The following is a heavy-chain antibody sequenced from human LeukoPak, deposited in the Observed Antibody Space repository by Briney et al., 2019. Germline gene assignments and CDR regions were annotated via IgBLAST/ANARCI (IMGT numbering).Heavy chain of an antibody. Sequence: ASVKVSCKASGYTFTSYGISWVRQAPGQGLEWMGWISAYNGNTNYAQKLQGRVTMTTDTSTSTAYMELRSLRSDDTAVYYCARDLDYGSGSYYNGVARNDYWGQGTLVTVSS. V-gene: IGHV1-18*01. CDR3: ARDLDYGSGSYYNGVARNDY. J-gene: IGHJ4*02. D-gene: IGHD3-10*01. CDR2: ISAYNGNT. CDR1: GYTFTSYG.